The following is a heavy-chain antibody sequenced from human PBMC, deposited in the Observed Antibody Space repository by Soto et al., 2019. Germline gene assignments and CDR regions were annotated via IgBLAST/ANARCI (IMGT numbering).Heavy chain of an antibody. J-gene: IGHJ6*02. CDR2: INHSGST. V-gene: IGHV4-34*01. Sequence: SETLSLTCAVYGGSFSGYYWSLIRQPPGKGLEWIGEINHSGSTNYNPSLKSRVTISVDTSKNQFSLKLSSVTAADTAVYYCASVGPVEGLWGDYYGMDVWGQGTTVTVSS. CDR1: GGSFSGYY. D-gene: IGHD3-16*01. CDR3: ASVGPVEGLWGDYYGMDV.